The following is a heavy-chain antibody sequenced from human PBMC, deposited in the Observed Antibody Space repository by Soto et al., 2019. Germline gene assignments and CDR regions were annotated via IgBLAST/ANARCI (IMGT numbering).Heavy chain of an antibody. J-gene: IGHJ4*02. Sequence: QVQLVESGGGVVQPGRSLRLSCAASGFTFSAYGMHWVRQAPGKGLEWVAVISHDGSDKYYADSAKGRLTVSRDNSRNTLFLQMNSLRAEDAAVYYCAKDLFSSGGYYLENWGQGTLVTVSS. V-gene: IGHV3-30*18. CDR2: ISHDGSDK. CDR1: GFTFSAYG. D-gene: IGHD3-22*01. CDR3: AKDLFSSGGYYLEN.